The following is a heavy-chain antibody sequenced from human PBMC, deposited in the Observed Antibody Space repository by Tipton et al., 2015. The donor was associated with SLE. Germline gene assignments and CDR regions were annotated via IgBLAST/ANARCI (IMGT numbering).Heavy chain of an antibody. CDR2: INHSGST. J-gene: IGHJ3*02. CDR1: GGSFSGYY. Sequence: LRLSCAVYGGSFSGYYWSWIRQPPGKGLEWIGEINHSGSTNYNPSLKSRVTISVGTSKNQFSLKLSSVTAADTAVYYCARDRDYYDSSGYPRHAFDIWGQGTMVTVSS. V-gene: IGHV4-34*01. CDR3: ARDRDYYDSSGYPRHAFDI. D-gene: IGHD3-22*01.